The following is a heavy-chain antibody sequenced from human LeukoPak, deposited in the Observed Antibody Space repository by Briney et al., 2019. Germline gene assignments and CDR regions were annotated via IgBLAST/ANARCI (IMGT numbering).Heavy chain of an antibody. J-gene: IGHJ4*02. D-gene: IGHD1-26*01. V-gene: IGHV4-39*01. CDR3: ARREGVTKHHDY. CDR1: GGSISSSSCY. Sequence: PSETLSLTCTVSGGSISSSSCYWGWIRQPPGKGLEWIGSIYYSGNTYYNPPLKSRVSVSVDTSNHQFSLNLRSVTAADTAVYFCARREGVTKHHDYWGQGTLVTVSS. CDR2: IYYSGNT.